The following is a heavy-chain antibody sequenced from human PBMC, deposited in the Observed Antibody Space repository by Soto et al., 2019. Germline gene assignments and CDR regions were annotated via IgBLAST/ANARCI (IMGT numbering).Heavy chain of an antibody. CDR2: ISSNGGST. CDR1: GFTFSSYA. J-gene: IGHJ4*02. CDR3: VKGVGTNLYYFDY. V-gene: IGHV3-64D*09. Sequence: GGSLRLSCSASGFTFSSYAMHWVRQAPGKGLEYVSAISSNGGSTYYADSVKGRFTISRDNSKNALYLQMSSLRAEVTAVYYCVKGVGTNLYYFDYWGQGALVTVSS. D-gene: IGHD1-7*01.